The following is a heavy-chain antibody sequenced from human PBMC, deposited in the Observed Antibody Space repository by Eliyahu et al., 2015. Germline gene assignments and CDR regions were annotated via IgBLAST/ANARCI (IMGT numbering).Heavy chain of an antibody. CDR3: ARTAKERIVPPLNWFDP. Sequence: EVQLVESGGGLVKPGGSLRLSCAASGFXFXSHSMNWVRQAPGKGLEWVSSISSSSSYIYYADSVKGRFTISRDNAKNSLYLQMNSLRAEDTAVYYCARTAKERIVPPLNWFDPWGQGTLVTVSS. D-gene: IGHD2-2*01. CDR2: ISSSSSYI. J-gene: IGHJ5*02. V-gene: IGHV3-21*01. CDR1: GFXFXSHS.